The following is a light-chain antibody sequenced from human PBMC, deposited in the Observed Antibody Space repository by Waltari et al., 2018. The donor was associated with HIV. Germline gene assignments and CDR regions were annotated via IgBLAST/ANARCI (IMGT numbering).Light chain of an antibody. CDR2: EVN. V-gene: IGLV2-23*02. J-gene: IGLJ1*01. CDR1: SSILAVYNF. Sequence: SALTQPAPVSGSLGQSIRSSCGGSSSILAVYNFISWYQVSPGKAPKLIIHEVNKRPSGVSDRFSGSKSGKTASLTISGLQTEDEADYYCCSYAGDSNYVFGTGTKVTVL. CDR3: CSYAGDSNYV.